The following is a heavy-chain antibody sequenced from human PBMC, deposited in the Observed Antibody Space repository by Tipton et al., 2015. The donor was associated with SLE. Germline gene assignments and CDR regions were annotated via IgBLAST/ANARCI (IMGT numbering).Heavy chain of an antibody. V-gene: IGHV4-39*07. Sequence: TLSLTCTVSGGSISSSSYYWGWIRQPPGKGLEWIGSIYYSGSTYYNPSLKSRVTISVDTSKNQFSPKLSSVTAADTAVYYCARTKLRYFDWPYNWFDPWGQGTLVTVSS. D-gene: IGHD3-9*01. J-gene: IGHJ5*02. CDR3: ARTKLRYFDWPYNWFDP. CDR1: GGSISSSSYY. CDR2: IYYSGST.